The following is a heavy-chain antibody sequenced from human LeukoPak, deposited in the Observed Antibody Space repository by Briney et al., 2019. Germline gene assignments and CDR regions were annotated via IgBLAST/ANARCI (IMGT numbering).Heavy chain of an antibody. J-gene: IGHJ4*02. CDR3: ARQLGIVGEFDY. CDR1: GYTFTSYD. CDR2: MNPNSGNT. Sequence: ASVKVSCKASGYTFTSYDINWVRQATGQGVEWMGWMNPNSGNTGYAQKFQGRVTMTRDTSISTAYMELRSLRSDDTAVYYCARQLGIVGEFDYWGQGTLVTVSS. D-gene: IGHD7-27*01. V-gene: IGHV1-8*02.